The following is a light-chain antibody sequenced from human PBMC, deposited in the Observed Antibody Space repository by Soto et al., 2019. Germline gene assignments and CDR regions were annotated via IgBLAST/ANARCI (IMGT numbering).Light chain of an antibody. Sequence: QSALTQPPSVSGSPGQSITISCTGTSSDVGDYDYVSWYQQYAGKAPKMMIYEVSNRPSGVSNRFSGSKSGNTASLTISGLQAEDEADYYCSSYRSSNTLLFGGGTKLTVL. V-gene: IGLV2-14*01. J-gene: IGLJ2*01. CDR2: EVS. CDR3: SSYRSSNTLL. CDR1: SSDVGDYDY.